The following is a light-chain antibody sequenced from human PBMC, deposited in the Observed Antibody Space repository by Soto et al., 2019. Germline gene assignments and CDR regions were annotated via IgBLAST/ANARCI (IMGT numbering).Light chain of an antibody. CDR3: LQAYSYPLT. V-gene: IGKV1-6*01. CDR1: QGVRYD. CDR2: DAS. Sequence: AIQMTQSPSSRSASVGDRVTITCRASQGVRYDLAWYKQKPGKAPKLLIYDASSLQSGVPSRFSGSGSGTDFTLTISSLQPEDGATYYCLQAYSYPLTFGQGAKVDI. J-gene: IGKJ1*01.